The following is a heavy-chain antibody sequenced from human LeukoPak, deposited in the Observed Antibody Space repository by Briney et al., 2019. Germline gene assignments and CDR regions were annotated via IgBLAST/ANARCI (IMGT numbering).Heavy chain of an antibody. V-gene: IGHV3-23*01. CDR3: ARAIRMTTVGYYYYGMDV. CDR1: EFTFSSYA. D-gene: IGHD4-23*01. J-gene: IGHJ6*02. Sequence: GGSLRLSCAASEFTFSSYAMSWVRQAPGKGLEWVSAISGSGGSTYYADSVKGRFTISRDNSKNTLYLQMNSLRAEDTAVYYCARAIRMTTVGYYYYGMDVWGQGTTVTVSS. CDR2: ISGSGGST.